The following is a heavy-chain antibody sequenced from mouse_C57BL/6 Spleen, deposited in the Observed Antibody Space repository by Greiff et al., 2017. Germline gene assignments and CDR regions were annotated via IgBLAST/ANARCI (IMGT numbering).Heavy chain of an antibody. CDR1: GYSITSGYY. J-gene: IGHJ1*03. CDR3: ASKGV. CDR2: ISYDGSN. V-gene: IGHV3-6*01. Sequence: EVKLVESGPGLVKPSQSLSLTCSVTGYSITSGYYWNWIRQFPGNKLEWMGYISYDGSNNYNPSLKNRISITRDTSKNQFFLKLNSVTTEDTATYYCASKGVWGTGTTVTVSS.